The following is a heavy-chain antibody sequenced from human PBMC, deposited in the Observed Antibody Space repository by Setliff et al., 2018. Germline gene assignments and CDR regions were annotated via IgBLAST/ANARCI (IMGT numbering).Heavy chain of an antibody. J-gene: IGHJ4*02. CDR1: GYTFSDHG. V-gene: IGHV1-18*01. CDR3: SRLVRYCTTTSCQRLSGDEY. CDR2: ISAYSGKA. D-gene: IGHD2-2*01. Sequence: ASVKVSCKASGYTFSDHGITWVRQAPGQGLEWMGWISAYSGKAYYAQKLQDRATMTTDTSTGTAYLELRSLRSDDTAVYYCSRLVRYCTTTSCQRLSGDEYWGQGTLVTVSS.